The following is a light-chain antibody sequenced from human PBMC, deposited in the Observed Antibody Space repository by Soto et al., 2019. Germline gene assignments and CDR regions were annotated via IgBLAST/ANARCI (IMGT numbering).Light chain of an antibody. CDR3: HHYNSYSEA. J-gene: IGKJ1*01. V-gene: IGKV1-5*03. Sequence: DIQMTQSPSTLSGSVGDSVTITCRASQTISSWLAWYQQKPGKAPKLLIYKASTLKSGVPSRFSGSGSGTEFTLTISSPQPDDFATNYCHHYNSYSEAFGQGTKVELK. CDR1: QTISSW. CDR2: KAS.